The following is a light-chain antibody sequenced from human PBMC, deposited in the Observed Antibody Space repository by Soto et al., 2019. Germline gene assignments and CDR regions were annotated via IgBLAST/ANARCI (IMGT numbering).Light chain of an antibody. V-gene: IGKV2-28*01. CDR3: MQALTAPPT. J-gene: IGKJ1*01. CDR2: LDS. Sequence: DIVMTQSPLSLPVTPGEPASISCRSSQSLLNSNGYNYLDWYLQKPGQSPQLLIYLDSIRASGIPDLFSGSGSGTDFTLKISRVEAEDVGVYHCMQALTAPPTFGQETKVEIK. CDR1: QSLLNSNGYNY.